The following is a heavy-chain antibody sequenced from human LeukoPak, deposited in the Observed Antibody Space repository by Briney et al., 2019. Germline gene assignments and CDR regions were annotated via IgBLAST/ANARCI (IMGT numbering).Heavy chain of an antibody. D-gene: IGHD3-22*01. CDR2: IKQDGSEK. V-gene: IGHV3-7*01. J-gene: IGHJ3*02. CDR1: GFTLSIYW. Sequence: GGSLRLSCAASGFTLSIYWMSWVRQATGEGLVWVANIKQDGSEKYYVDSVKCRFTISRDNAKNSLYLQMNSLRAEDAAVYYCARDLVITMVVVAYAFDIWGQGTMVTVSS. CDR3: ARDLVITMVVVAYAFDI.